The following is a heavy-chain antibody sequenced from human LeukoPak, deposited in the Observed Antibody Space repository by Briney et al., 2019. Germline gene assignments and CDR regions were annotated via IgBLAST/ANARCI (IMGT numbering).Heavy chain of an antibody. J-gene: IGHJ4*02. V-gene: IGHV4-61*02. Sequence: PSETLSLTCTVSGGSISSGSYYWSWIRQPAGKGLEWIGRIYTSGSTNYNPSLKSRVTISVDTSKNQFSLKLSSVTAADTAVYYCARAGKYDFWSGQTSDYWGQGTLVTVSS. CDR1: GGSISSGSYY. CDR3: ARAGKYDFWSGQTSDY. D-gene: IGHD3-3*01. CDR2: IYTSGST.